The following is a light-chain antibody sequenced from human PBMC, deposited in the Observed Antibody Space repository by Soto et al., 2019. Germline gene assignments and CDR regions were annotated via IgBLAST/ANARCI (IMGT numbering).Light chain of an antibody. CDR2: YDS. V-gene: IGLV3-21*04. J-gene: IGLJ1*01. CDR3: QVWDTSSDHPYV. Sequence: SYELTQPPSLSLAPGKTARITCGGNNIGSKSVHWYQQKPGQAPVLVIYYDSDRPSGIPERFSGSNSGNTATLTISSVEAGDEANYYCQVWDTSSDHPYVFGTGTKVTVL. CDR1: NIGSKS.